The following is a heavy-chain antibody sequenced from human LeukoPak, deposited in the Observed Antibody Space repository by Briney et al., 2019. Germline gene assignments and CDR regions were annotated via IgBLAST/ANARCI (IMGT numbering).Heavy chain of an antibody. CDR2: IIPILGIA. CDR1: GGTFSSYA. D-gene: IGHD5-12*01. V-gene: IGHV1-69*04. Sequence: GASVKVSCKASGGTFSSYAISWVRQAPGQGLEWMGRIIPILGIANYAQKFQGRVTITADKSTSTAYMELSSLRSEDTAVYYCARDQLVEPEGIVATIMVSDAFDIWGQGTMVTVSS. CDR3: ARDQLVEPEGIVATIMVSDAFDI. J-gene: IGHJ3*02.